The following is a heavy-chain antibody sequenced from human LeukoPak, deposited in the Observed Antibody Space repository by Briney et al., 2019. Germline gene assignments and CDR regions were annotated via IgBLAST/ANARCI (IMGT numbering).Heavy chain of an antibody. D-gene: IGHD6-19*01. CDR1: GFTFSSYE. J-gene: IGHJ4*02. V-gene: IGHV3-48*03. Sequence: PGGSLRLSCAASGFTFSSYEMNWVRQAPGKGLEWVSYISSSGSTIYYADSVKGRFTISRDNAKNSLYLQMNSLRAEDTAVYYCARAGSGWYEIDYWGQGTLVTVSS. CDR2: ISSSGSTI. CDR3: ARAGSGWYEIDY.